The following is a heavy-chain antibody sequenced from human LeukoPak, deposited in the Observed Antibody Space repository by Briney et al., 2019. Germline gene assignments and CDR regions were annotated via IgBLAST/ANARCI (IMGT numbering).Heavy chain of an antibody. D-gene: IGHD5-12*01. V-gene: IGHV3-7*01. CDR3: AGPPQASPFDY. CDR2: INPDGSDN. J-gene: IGHJ4*02. Sequence: GGSLRLSCAGSGFIFRDYWLTWLRQAPGKGLEWVGNINPDGSDNNYVDSLKGRFTIFKDNAKNLLFLQMNSLRVEDTAVYDCAGPPQASPFDYWGQGTLVTVSS. CDR1: GFIFRDYW.